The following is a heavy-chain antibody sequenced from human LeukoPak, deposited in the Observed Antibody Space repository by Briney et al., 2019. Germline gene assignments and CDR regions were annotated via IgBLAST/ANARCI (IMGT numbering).Heavy chain of an antibody. V-gene: IGHV3-7*01. Sequence: GGSLRLSCAASGFTFRSSWMSWVRQAPGKGLEWVANINPDGSEKYYVDSVKGRFTISRDNAKNSLYLQMNSLRAEDTAVYYCARDPYSGSYGNYYYYFMDVWGKGTTVTISS. CDR3: ARDPYSGSYGNYYYYFMDV. D-gene: IGHD1-26*01. J-gene: IGHJ6*03. CDR2: INPDGSEK. CDR1: GFTFRSSW.